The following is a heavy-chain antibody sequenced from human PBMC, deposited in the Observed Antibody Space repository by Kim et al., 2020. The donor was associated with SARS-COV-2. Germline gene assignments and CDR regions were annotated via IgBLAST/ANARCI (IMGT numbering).Heavy chain of an antibody. CDR1: GGSISSSNW. D-gene: IGHD6-19*01. Sequence: SETLSLTCAVSGGSISSSNWWSWVRQPPGKGLEWIGEIYHSGSTNYNPSLKSRVTISVDKSKNQFSLKLSSVTAADTAVYYCARVGDAAVAGNHYCYGMDVWGQGTTVTVSS. V-gene: IGHV4-4*02. CDR3: ARVGDAAVAGNHYCYGMDV. CDR2: IYHSGST. J-gene: IGHJ6*02.